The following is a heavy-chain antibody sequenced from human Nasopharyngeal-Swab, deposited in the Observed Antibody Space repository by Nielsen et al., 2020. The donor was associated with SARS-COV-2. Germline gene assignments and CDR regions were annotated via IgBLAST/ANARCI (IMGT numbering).Heavy chain of an antibody. Sequence: ASVKASCKASGYTFTSNVLNWVRQAPGQGPEYIGWISTKTGAPTYAQAFTGRFVISLGTSVSTTYLQISSLKADDTAVYYCARENQEYANIWIDYWGQGTQVTVSS. V-gene: IGHV7-4-1*02. CDR1: GYTFTSNV. J-gene: IGHJ4*02. CDR3: ARENQEYANIWIDY. D-gene: IGHD1-1*01. CDR2: ISTKTGAP.